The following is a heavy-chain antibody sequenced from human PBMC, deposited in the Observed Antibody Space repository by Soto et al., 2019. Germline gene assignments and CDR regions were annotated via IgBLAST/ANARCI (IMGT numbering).Heavy chain of an antibody. V-gene: IGHV3-23*01. Sequence: EVQLLESGGDLVQPGGSLRLSCVGSGFSFDNYGMSWVRQAPGKGLEWVSAIKGDGSSTYYAASVKDRFTISRDNSKNTLYLQLNSLRAEDTAVYYCAQLGLMTFSHKHYFNHWGRGTLVTVSS. J-gene: IGHJ4*02. CDR3: AQLGLMTFSHKHYFNH. CDR2: IKGDGSST. CDR1: GFSFDNYG. D-gene: IGHD3-16*01.